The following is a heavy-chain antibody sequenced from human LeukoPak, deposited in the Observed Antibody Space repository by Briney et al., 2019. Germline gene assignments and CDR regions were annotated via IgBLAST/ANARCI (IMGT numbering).Heavy chain of an antibody. Sequence: GEPLQISCKASGSPFTSYWIGWVRQIPGKGLEWMGIIYPGDSDTRYSPSFQGQVTISADKSSSTAYLQWSSLKASDTAMYYCARHKTTGTTSHFDYWGQGTLVTVSS. J-gene: IGHJ4*02. CDR3: ARHKTTGTTSHFDY. V-gene: IGHV5-51*01. CDR2: IYPGDSDT. D-gene: IGHD1-1*01. CDR1: GSPFTSYW.